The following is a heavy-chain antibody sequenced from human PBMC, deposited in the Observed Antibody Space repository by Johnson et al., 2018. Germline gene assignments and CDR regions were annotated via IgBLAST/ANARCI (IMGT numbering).Heavy chain of an antibody. CDR1: GFTFSGSA. D-gene: IGHD4/OR15-4a*01. J-gene: IGHJ4*02. Sequence: VQLVQSGGGLVQPGGSLKLSCAASGFTFSGSALHWVRPASWKGLEWVGRIRSTPNNYATRYAASGKDRFTNSRDDSNNTAYLQMNSLKTEDKAVYYCTRHDDYGDLPFGYWGQGTLVAVSS. CDR2: IRSTPNNYAT. CDR3: TRHDDYGDLPFGY. V-gene: IGHV3-73*01.